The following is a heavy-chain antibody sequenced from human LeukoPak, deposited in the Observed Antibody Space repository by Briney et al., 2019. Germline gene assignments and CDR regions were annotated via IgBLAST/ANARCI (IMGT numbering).Heavy chain of an antibody. Sequence: SETLSLTCTVPGGFISSSCSYWGWIRQPPGKGLEWIASIYYSGGTYYNPSLKSRVTISVDTSKNQFSLNLSFVTAADTAIYYCARHGVPGLVGVTSHNWFDPWGQGSLVTVSS. J-gene: IGHJ5*02. CDR1: GGFISSSCSY. V-gene: IGHV4-39*01. CDR3: ARHGVPGLVGVTSHNWFDP. CDR2: IYYSGGT. D-gene: IGHD2-21*02.